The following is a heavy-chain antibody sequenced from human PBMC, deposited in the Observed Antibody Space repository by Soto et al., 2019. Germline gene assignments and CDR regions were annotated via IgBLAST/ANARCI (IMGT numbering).Heavy chain of an antibody. V-gene: IGHV3-15*01. CDR1: GFTFSNAW. CDR2: IKSKTDGGTT. CDR3: TTASRYCSSTSCYYTERLWLRPIDY. J-gene: IGHJ4*02. Sequence: GGSLRLSCAASGFTFSNAWMSWVRQAPGKGLEWVGRIKSKTDGGTTDYAAPVKGRFTISRDDSKNTLYLQMNSLKTEDTAVYYCTTASRYCSSTSCYYTERLWLRPIDYWGQGTLVTVSS. D-gene: IGHD2-2*01.